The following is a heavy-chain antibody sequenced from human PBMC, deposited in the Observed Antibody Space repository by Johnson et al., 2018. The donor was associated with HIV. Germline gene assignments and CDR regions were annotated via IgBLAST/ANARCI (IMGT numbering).Heavy chain of an antibody. CDR1: GFTFSSYG. D-gene: IGHD1-26*01. J-gene: IGHJ3*02. V-gene: IGHV3-30*03. Sequence: QVHLVESGGGVVQPWGSLRLSCAASGFTFSSYGMHWVRQAPGKGLEWVAVISYDGSNKYYADSVKGRFTISRDNSKNTLSLQMNSPRVEDTALYYCARVRGGSYQGGDDAFDIWGQVTMVTVSS. CDR3: ARVRGGSYQGGDDAFDI. CDR2: ISYDGSNK.